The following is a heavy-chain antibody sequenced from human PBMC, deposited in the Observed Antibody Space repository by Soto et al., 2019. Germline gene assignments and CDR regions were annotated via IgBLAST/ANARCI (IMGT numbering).Heavy chain of an antibody. CDR2: IYYSGSD. CDR1: GGSISSGGYY. CDR3: RGSNYGEKKASLVYYMDV. Sequence: QVQLQESGPGLVKPSQTLSLTCTVSGGSISSGGYYWSWIRQHPGKGLEWIGYIYYSGSDYYNPCRNSQVTISEDTTKTPVSLDLTSGTAADTAVYYCRGSNYGEKKASLVYYMDVWGKGTTFTVS. V-gene: IGHV4-31*01. D-gene: IGHD4-17*01. J-gene: IGHJ6*03.